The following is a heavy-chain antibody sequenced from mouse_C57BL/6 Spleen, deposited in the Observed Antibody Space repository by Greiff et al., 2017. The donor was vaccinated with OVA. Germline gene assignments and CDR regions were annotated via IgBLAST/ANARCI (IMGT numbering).Heavy chain of an antibody. J-gene: IGHJ2*01. CDR2: ISSGSSTI. CDR3: ARKTGGPYYFDY. V-gene: IGHV5-17*01. CDR1: GFTFSDYG. Sequence: EVKVVESGGGLVKPGGSLKLSCAASGFTFSDYGMHWVRQAPEKGLEWVAYISSGSSTIYYADTVKGRFTISRDNAKNTLFLQMTSLRSEDTAMYYCARKTGGPYYFDYWGQGTTLTVSS.